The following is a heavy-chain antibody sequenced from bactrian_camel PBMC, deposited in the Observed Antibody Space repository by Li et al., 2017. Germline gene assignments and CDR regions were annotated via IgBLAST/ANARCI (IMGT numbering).Heavy chain of an antibody. Sequence: VQLVESGGGSGQAGGSLRLSCAASKDTDTYNCMGWFRQVPGKQREAVACIDSDGTTNVADSVKGRFAISEDNAKNVLYLQMNNLQPEDTAMYYCAARQPCRVWLGYEDPGEYNIWGQGTQVTVS. D-gene: IGHD5*01. J-gene: IGHJ4*01. CDR2: IDSDGTT. CDR3: AARQPCRVWLGYEDPGEYNI. CDR1: KDTDTYNC. V-gene: IGHV3S53*01.